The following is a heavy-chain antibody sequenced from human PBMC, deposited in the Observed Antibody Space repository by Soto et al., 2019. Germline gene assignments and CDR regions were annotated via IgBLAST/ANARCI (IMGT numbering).Heavy chain of an antibody. V-gene: IGHV1-69*01. D-gene: IGHD5-18*01. CDR3: VRGGGTYSYGYGDAFDI. Sequence: QVQLVQSGAEVKKPGSSVKVSCKASGGTFSSYAISWVRQAPGQGLEWMGGIIPIFGTANYAQKFQGRVTITADESTSTAYMELSSLRSEDTAVYYCVRGGGTYSYGYGDAFDIWGQGTMVTVSS. J-gene: IGHJ3*02. CDR1: GGTFSSYA. CDR2: IIPIFGTA.